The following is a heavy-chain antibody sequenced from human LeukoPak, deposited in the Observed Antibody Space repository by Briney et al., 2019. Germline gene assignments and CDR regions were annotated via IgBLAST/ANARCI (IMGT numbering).Heavy chain of an antibody. CDR3: AKANWVSNADAVW. D-gene: IGHD1-1*01. V-gene: IGHV3-23*01. CDR2: IRGGGDT. Sequence: GGSLTLSCAAVGFTSSSYAMSWVRQSPARGLEWVSSIRGGGDTFYADSVKGRFTLSRDDSRNTVFLQLNNLRVEDTAIYYCAKANWVSNADAVWWGQGTVVTVSS. CDR1: GFTSSSYA. J-gene: IGHJ4*02.